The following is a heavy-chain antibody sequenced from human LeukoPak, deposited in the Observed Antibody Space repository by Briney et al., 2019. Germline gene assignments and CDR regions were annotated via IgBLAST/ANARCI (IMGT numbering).Heavy chain of an antibody. CDR1: RFTFTSYW. Sequence: GGSLRLSCAASRFTFTSYWMNWGRQAPGKGVMWVARLNNDGTITSYADSVKGRFTISRDNAKNTVYLQMNSLRVEDTAMYFCASVRLPGDAFDIWGQGTRVTVSS. CDR3: ASVRLPGDAFDI. CDR2: LNNDGTIT. J-gene: IGHJ3*02. V-gene: IGHV3-74*01.